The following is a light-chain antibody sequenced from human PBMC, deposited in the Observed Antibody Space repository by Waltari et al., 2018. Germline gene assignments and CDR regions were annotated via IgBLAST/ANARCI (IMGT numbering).Light chain of an antibody. Sequence: QSALTQPASVSGSPGQSITISCTGTSSDVGGYNYVSWYQQHPGKAPKLMIYEVSKRPSGVSNRFSGSKAGNTASLTSSGLQAEDEADYYCRSYTSSSTYVFGTGTKVTVL. V-gene: IGLV2-14*01. CDR2: EVS. J-gene: IGLJ1*01. CDR1: SSDVGGYNY. CDR3: RSYTSSSTYV.